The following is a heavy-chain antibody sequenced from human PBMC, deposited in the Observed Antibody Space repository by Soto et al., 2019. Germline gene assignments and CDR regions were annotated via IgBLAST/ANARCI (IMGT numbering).Heavy chain of an antibody. D-gene: IGHD3-3*01. CDR3: AKVRRFLQWSHYFFDY. J-gene: IGHJ4*02. CDR1: GFTFSRYA. V-gene: IGHV3-23*01. CDR2: IRGSGGSI. Sequence: VGSLRLSWAASGFTFSRYAMSWVREAPGKGLEWVSAIRGSGGSIYEEDSVKGRFTIARGISKNRLYLHMNSLRAEDTAAFYYAKVRRFLQWSHYFFDYWGQGVLVTVSS.